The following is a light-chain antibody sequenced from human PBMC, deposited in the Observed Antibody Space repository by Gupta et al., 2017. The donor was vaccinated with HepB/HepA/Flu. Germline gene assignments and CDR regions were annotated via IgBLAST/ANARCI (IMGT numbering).Light chain of an antibody. CDR2: DVS. Sequence: QSALTQPASVSGSPGQSITISCTGTSSDVGGYNYVSWYQQHPGKAPKLMIYDVSNRPSGVSNRFSGSKSGNKASLTISGLQAEDEADYYCSSYTSSSTLGFGGGTKLTVL. CDR1: SSDVGGYNY. V-gene: IGLV2-14*03. CDR3: SSYTSSSTLG. J-gene: IGLJ2*01.